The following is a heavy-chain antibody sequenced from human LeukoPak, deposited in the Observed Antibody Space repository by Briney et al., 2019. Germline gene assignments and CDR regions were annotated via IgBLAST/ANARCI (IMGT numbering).Heavy chain of an antibody. J-gene: IGHJ3*02. CDR3: ATGTKVWAFDI. CDR1: GGSISSYY. CDR2: IYYSGST. D-gene: IGHD4-17*01. Sequence: PSETLSLTCTVSGGSISSYYWSWIRQTPGKGLEWIGDIYYSGSTNYNPSLMSRVTISVDTSKNQFSLKLSSVTAADTAVYYCATGTKVWAFDIWDQGTMVTVSS. V-gene: IGHV4-59*01.